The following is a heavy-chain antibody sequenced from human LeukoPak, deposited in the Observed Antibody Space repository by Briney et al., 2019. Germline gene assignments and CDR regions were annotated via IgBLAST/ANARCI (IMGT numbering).Heavy chain of an antibody. J-gene: IGHJ5*02. CDR2: IYYSGST. D-gene: IGHD3-10*01. CDR1: GGSISSSSYY. Sequence: SETLSLTCTVSGGSISSSSYYWGWIRQPPGKGLEWIGSIYYSGSTYYNPSLKSRVTISVDTSKNQFSLKLSSVTAADTAVYYCARVKAYYYGSGSRRLYNWFDPWGQGTLVTVSS. CDR3: ARVKAYYYGSGSRRLYNWFDP. V-gene: IGHV4-39*07.